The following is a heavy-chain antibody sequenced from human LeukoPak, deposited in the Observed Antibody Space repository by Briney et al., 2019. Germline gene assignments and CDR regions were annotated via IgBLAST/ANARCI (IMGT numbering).Heavy chain of an antibody. CDR2: INPNSGGT. D-gene: IGHD6-19*01. CDR3: AREGAGTDALDV. Sequence: ASVKVSCKASLYTFTGYYIHWVRQAPGQGLEWMGWINPNSGGTKYAQKFQGRVAMTRDTSISTAYMELSRLRSDDTAVYYCAREGAGTDALDVWGQGTMVTVSS. CDR1: LYTFTGYY. V-gene: IGHV1-2*02. J-gene: IGHJ3*01.